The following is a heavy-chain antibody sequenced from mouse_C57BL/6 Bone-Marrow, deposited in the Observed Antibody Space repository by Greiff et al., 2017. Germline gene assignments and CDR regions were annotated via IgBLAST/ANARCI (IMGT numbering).Heavy chain of an antibody. V-gene: IGHV3-8*01. CDR3: ARYQYAMDY. Sequence: EVQLVESGPGLAKPSQTLSLTCSVTGYSITSDYWTWIRKFPGNKLEYMGYISYSGSTYYNPSLKSRISITRDTSKNQYYLQLNSVTTEDTATYYCARYQYAMDYWGQGTSVTVSS. CDR2: ISYSGST. J-gene: IGHJ4*01. CDR1: GYSITSDY.